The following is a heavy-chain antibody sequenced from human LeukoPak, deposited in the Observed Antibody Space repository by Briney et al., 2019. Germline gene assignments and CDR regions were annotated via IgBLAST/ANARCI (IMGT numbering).Heavy chain of an antibody. D-gene: IGHD6-13*01. J-gene: IGHJ4*02. CDR1: GFTFSSYA. V-gene: IGHV3-23*01. CDR3: AGGYYAAAAVATRDY. Sequence: GGSLRLSCAASGFTFSSYAMSWVRQAPGKGLEWVSAISGSGGSTYYADSVKGRFTISRDNSKNTLNLQMNSLRAEDTAVYYCAGGYYAAAAVATRDYWGQGTLVTVSS. CDR2: ISGSGGST.